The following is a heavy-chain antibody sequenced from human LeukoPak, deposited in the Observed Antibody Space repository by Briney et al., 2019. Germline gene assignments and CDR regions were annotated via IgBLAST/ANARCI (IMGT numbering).Heavy chain of an antibody. CDR2: ISYDGSNK. CDR3: ARGMLSIAARPDY. CDR1: GFTFSSYA. V-gene: IGHV3-30-3*01. J-gene: IGHJ4*02. Sequence: GGSLRLSCAASGFTFSSYAMHWVRQAPGKGLEWVAVISYDGSNKYYADSVKGRFTISRDNSKNTLYLQMNSLRAEDTAVYYCARGMLSIAARPDYWGQGTLVTVSS. D-gene: IGHD6-6*01.